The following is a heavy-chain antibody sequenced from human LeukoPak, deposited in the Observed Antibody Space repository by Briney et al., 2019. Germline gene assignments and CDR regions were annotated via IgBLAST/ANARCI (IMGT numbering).Heavy chain of an antibody. CDR1: GYTFTSYG. Sequence: GASVKVSCKASGYTFTSYGINWVRQAPGQGLEWMGWISAYNGNTNYAQKLQGRVTMTTDTSTSTAYMELRSLRSDDTAVYYCAREAITISNYYYYMDVWGKGTTVTVSS. CDR2: ISAYNGNT. V-gene: IGHV1-18*01. J-gene: IGHJ6*03. CDR3: AREAITISNYYYYMDV. D-gene: IGHD3-3*01.